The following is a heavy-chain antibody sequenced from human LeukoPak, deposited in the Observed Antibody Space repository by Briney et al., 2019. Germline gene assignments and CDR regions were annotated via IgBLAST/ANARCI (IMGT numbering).Heavy chain of an antibody. CDR2: IHYTGST. V-gene: IGHV4-59*01. CDR1: GGSITSSY. J-gene: IGHJ5*02. CDR3: ARGRYSAGDNWFDP. D-gene: IGHD3-9*01. Sequence: SQTLSLTCTVSGGSITSSYWSWIRQSPGKGLEWIGYIHYTGSTNYNPSLKSRVTMLIDTSKNQFSLKLSSVTAADTAVYYCARGRYSAGDNWFDPWGQGTLVTVSS.